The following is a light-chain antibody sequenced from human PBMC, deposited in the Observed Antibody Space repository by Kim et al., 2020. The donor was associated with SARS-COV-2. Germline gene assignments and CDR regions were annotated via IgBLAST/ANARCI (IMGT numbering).Light chain of an antibody. Sequence: PGESATLFCRSSQSISSTYLAWYQQKPGQAPRLLIDAASSRATGIPDRFSGRGSGTDFTLTISRLEPEDFAMYYCQQYRSSLWAFGQVTKVDIK. CDR3: QQYRSSLWA. CDR1: QSISSTY. V-gene: IGKV3-20*01. CDR2: AAS. J-gene: IGKJ1*01.